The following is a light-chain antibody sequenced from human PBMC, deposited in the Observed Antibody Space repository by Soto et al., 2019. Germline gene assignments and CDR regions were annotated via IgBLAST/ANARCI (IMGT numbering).Light chain of an antibody. CDR2: GNN. J-gene: IGLJ3*02. Sequence: QSVLAQPPSVSGAPGQSVAISCTGSSSNIGAGYDVHWYQQFPGTAPKLLIYGNNNRPSGVPDRFSGSKSGTSASLAISGLQAEDEADYYCLSYDGSLRASVFGGGTKLTVL. CDR3: LSYDGSLRASV. CDR1: SSNIGAGYD. V-gene: IGLV1-40*01.